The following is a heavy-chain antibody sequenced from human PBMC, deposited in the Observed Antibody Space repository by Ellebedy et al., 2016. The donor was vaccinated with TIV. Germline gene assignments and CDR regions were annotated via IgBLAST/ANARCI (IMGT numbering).Heavy chain of an antibody. J-gene: IGHJ4*02. V-gene: IGHV3-74*01. CDR2: ISRDGDIR. CDR1: GFTFTYTW. D-gene: IGHD1-26*01. Sequence: GESLKISCATSGFTFTYTWMHWIRQAPGKGLEWVSRISRDGDIRGYAEFAKGRFTVSRDNTKNTLYLQMSSLRADDSAVYYCATDEGGSYDSWGQGTRVSVSS. CDR3: ATDEGGSYDS.